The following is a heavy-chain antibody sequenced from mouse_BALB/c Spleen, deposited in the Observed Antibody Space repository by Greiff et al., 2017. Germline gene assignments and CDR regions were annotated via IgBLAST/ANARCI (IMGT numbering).Heavy chain of an antibody. CDR1: GFSLSTSGMG. CDR2: IYWDDDK. D-gene: IGHD3-1*01. J-gene: IGHJ2*01. CDR3: ARRARGLAPFDD. Sequence: ESGPGILQPSQTLSLTCSFSGFSLSTSGMGVSWIRQPSGKGLEWLAHIYWDDDKRHNPSLKRRLTIYQDTSRNQGFLKITSVDTADTATYYCARRARGLAPFDDWGQGTTLTVSS. V-gene: IGHV8-12*01.